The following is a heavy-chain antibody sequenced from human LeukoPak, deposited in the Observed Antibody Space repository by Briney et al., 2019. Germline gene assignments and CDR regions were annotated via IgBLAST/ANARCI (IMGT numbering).Heavy chain of an antibody. CDR1: GCTFSSYA. V-gene: IGHV3-23*01. CDR3: AKDEIGPTTNNGRVDY. Sequence: GGSLTLSCAASGCTFSSYAMSWVRQAPRKGREGVSASSVSCGRTYYADPVKGRFAMSRDNSKKTLYLQMHSLRADDTAVYYCAKDEIGPTTNNGRVDYWGQGPLVTVPS. J-gene: IGHJ4*02. CDR2: SSVSCGRT. D-gene: IGHD1/OR15-1a*01.